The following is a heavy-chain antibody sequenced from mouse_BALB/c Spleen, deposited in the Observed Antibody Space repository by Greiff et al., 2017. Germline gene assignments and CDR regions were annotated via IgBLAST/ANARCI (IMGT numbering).Heavy chain of an antibody. CDR1: GYTFTDYY. D-gene: IGHD2-1*01. CDR2: VNPNNGGT. V-gene: IGHV1-26*01. CDR3: ARRAYGNYGTEGYYAMDY. J-gene: IGHJ4*01. Sequence: EVQLHQSGPELVKPGASVKISCKASGYTFTDYYMNWVKQSHGKSLEWIGLVNPNNGGTSYNQKFKGKATLTVDKSSSTAYMELRSLTSEDSAVYYCARRAYGNYGTEGYYAMDYWGQGTSVTVSS.